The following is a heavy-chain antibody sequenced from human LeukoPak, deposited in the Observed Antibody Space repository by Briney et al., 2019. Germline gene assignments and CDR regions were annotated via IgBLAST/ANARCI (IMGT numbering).Heavy chain of an antibody. D-gene: IGHD1-26*01. V-gene: IGHV1-58*01. Sequence: SVKVSCKASGFNFINSALQWVRLARGQRPEWIGWIVVGTSDTNYAQKFQDRVSFTRDMATSTAYMELSSLRSEDTAIYYCAADGAAPDAFDIWGQGTMVTVSS. CDR2: IVVGTSDT. CDR1: GFNFINSA. CDR3: AADGAAPDAFDI. J-gene: IGHJ3*02.